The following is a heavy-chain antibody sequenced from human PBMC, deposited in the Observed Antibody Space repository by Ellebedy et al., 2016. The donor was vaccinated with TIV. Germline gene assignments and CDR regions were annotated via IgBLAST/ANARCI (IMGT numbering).Heavy chain of an antibody. J-gene: IGHJ3*02. CDR1: GFTFSDYY. V-gene: IGHV3-11*01. CDR2: ISSSGSTI. CDR3: ARIGPRRFSGGSSLGI. D-gene: IGHD2-15*01. Sequence: GESLKISCAASGFTFSDYYMSWIRQAPGKGLEWVSYISSSGSTIYYADSVKGRFTISRDNAKNSLYLQMNSLRAEDTAVYYCARIGPRRFSGGSSLGIWGQGTMVTVSS.